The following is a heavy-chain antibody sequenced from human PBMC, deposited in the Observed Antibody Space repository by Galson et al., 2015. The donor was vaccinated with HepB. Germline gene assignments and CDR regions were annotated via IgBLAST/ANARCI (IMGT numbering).Heavy chain of an antibody. V-gene: IGHV1-2*02. CDR3: ARDRVLWFGELGKNWFDP. CDR1: GYTFTGYY. CDR2: INPNSGGT. Sequence: SVKVSCKASGYTFTGYYMHWVRQAPGQGLEWMGWINPNSGGTNYAQKFQGRVTRTRDTSISTAYIELSRLRSDDTAVYYCARDRVLWFGELGKNWFDPWGQGTLVTVSS. D-gene: IGHD3-10*01. J-gene: IGHJ5*02.